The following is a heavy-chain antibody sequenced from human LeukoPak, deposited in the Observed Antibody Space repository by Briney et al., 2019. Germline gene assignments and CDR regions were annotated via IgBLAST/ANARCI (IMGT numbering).Heavy chain of an antibody. Sequence: ASVKVSCKASGYTFTSYGISWVRRAPGKGLEWMGLVDPEDGETIYAEKFQGRVTITADTSTDTAYMELSGLRSEDTAVYYCATGLHEVVDYWGQGTLVTVSS. D-gene: IGHD2-15*01. CDR2: VDPEDGET. V-gene: IGHV1-69-2*01. J-gene: IGHJ4*02. CDR1: GYTFTSYG. CDR3: ATGLHEVVDY.